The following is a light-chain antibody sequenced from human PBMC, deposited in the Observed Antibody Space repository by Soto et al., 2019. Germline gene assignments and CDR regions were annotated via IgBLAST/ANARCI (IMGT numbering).Light chain of an antibody. Sequence: QSALTQPASVSGSPGQSITLSCTGTRSDVGTYNYVSWYQQHPRKVPKLMIYAVTNRPSGVSDRISASKSGNTASLTISGLQAEDEADFYCCSYTANRTLVFGGGTKLTVL. CDR1: RSDVGTYNY. CDR2: AVT. V-gene: IGLV2-14*01. J-gene: IGLJ2*01. CDR3: CSYTANRTLV.